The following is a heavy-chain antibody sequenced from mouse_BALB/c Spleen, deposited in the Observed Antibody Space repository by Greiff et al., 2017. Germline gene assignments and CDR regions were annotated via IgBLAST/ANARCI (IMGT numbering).Heavy chain of an antibody. J-gene: IGHJ2*01. Sequence: EVKVVESGGGLVKPGGSLKLSCAASGFTFSSYAMSWVRQTPEKRLEWVATISSGGSYTYYPDSVKGRFTISRDNAKNTLYLQMSSLRSEDTAMYYCARQRYVDYWGQGTTLTVSS. CDR2: ISSGGSYT. V-gene: IGHV5-9-3*01. CDR1: GFTFSSYA. CDR3: ARQRYVDY.